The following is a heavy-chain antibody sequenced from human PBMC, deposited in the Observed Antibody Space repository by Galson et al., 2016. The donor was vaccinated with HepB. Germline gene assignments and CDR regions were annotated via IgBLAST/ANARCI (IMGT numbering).Heavy chain of an antibody. V-gene: IGHV4-39*02. CDR2: IYYSGST. CDR1: GGSISTSTYS. D-gene: IGHD5-18*01. J-gene: IGHJ3*02. Sequence: SETLSLTCSVSGGSISTSTYSWGWIRQPPGKGLEWIGSIYYSGSTYYNPSLKSRVTISVDSSKNQFSLKLTSVTAADTAVYYCARDGYNYGSPFDIWGRGTMVTVSS. CDR3: ARDGYNYGSPFDI.